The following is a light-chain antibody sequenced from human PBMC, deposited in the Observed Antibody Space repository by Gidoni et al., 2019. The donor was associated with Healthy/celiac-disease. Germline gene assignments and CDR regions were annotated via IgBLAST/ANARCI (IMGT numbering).Light chain of an antibody. CDR2: AAS. Sequence: DIQMTQSPSSLSASVGDRVTITCRASQSISSYLNWYQQKPGKAPKLLIYAASSLQSGVPSRFSGSGSGTDFTLTISSLQPEDFATYYCPQSYSTPRTFXXXTKVEIK. CDR1: QSISSY. J-gene: IGKJ1*01. V-gene: IGKV1-39*01. CDR3: PQSYSTPRT.